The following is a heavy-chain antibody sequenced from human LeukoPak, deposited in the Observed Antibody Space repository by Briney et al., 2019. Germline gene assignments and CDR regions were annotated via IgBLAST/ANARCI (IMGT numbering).Heavy chain of an antibody. D-gene: IGHD3-9*01. CDR2: INPSGGST. J-gene: IGHJ4*02. CDR1: GYTFTSYY. Sequence: ASVKVSCKASGYTFTSYYMHWVRQAPVQGLEWMGIINPSGGSTSYAQKFQGRVTMTRDTSTSTVYMELSSLRSEDTAVYYCARDRAAYDILTGYYESYYFDYWGQGTLVTVSS. V-gene: IGHV1-46*01. CDR3: ARDRAAYDILTGYYESYYFDY.